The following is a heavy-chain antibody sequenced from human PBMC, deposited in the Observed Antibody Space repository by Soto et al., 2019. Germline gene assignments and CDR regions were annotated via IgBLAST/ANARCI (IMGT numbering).Heavy chain of an antibody. Sequence: QVQLVQSGGEVKKPGASVKVSCKASGYTFTIYGINWVRQAPGQGLEWMGWISPDNGNTNYAQKLQGRVTMTTDTSTSTAYTEPRSLRSDDTAVYYCARALGYSGYAGMDVWGQGTTVTVSS. CDR2: ISPDNGNT. D-gene: IGHD5-12*01. J-gene: IGHJ6*02. CDR3: ARALGYSGYAGMDV. V-gene: IGHV1-18*01. CDR1: GYTFTIYG.